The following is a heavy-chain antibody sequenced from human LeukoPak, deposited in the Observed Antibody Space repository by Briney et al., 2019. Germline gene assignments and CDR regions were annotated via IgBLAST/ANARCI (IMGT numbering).Heavy chain of an antibody. CDR1: GYTFTGYY. CDR2: NNPNSGGT. Sequence: ASEKVSCKASGYTFTGYYMHWVRQAPRQGLEWMEWNNPNSGGTHHAQHFQGRGTMTSDTSNSTAYTELSRRRSDDPAVYYCARAQPSYYYYGMDVWGQGTTVTVSS. D-gene: IGHD2-2*01. J-gene: IGHJ6*02. CDR3: ARAQPSYYYYGMDV. V-gene: IGHV1-2*02.